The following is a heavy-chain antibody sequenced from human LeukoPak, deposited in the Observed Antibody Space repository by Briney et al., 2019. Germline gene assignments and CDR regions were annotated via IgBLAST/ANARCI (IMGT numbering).Heavy chain of an antibody. J-gene: IGHJ4*02. Sequence: PSETLSLTCAVYGGSFSGYYWSWIRQPPGKGLEWIGEINHSGSTNYNPSLKSRVTISVDTSKNQFSLKLSSVTAADTAVYYCARDPEGGYYDSSGYYLNWGQGTLVTVSS. D-gene: IGHD3-22*01. V-gene: IGHV4-34*01. CDR3: ARDPEGGYYDSSGYYLN. CDR2: INHSGST. CDR1: GGSFSGYY.